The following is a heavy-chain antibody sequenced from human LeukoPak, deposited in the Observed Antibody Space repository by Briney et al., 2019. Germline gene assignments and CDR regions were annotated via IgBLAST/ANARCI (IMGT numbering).Heavy chain of an antibody. CDR3: AKDRLFGDFRRRDPDF. V-gene: IGHV3-23*01. CDR2: ITGHGGTT. J-gene: IGHJ4*02. Sequence: GGSLRLSCAASTLTFSSYAMSWVRQAPGHGLEWVTSITGHGGTTYYADSVRGRFTVSRDNPNNTLYLQMNSLRAEDTGVYYCAKDRLFGDFRRRDPDFWGQGTLVTVSS. D-gene: IGHD4-17*01. CDR1: TLTFSSYA.